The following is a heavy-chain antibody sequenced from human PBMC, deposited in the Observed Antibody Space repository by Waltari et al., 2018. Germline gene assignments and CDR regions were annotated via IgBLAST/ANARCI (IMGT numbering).Heavy chain of an antibody. CDR3: VRLEDCSGPGGNCYSGDSFALDV. CDR2: INHNGNR. Sequence: QVQLQQWGAGQLQPSETLSLTCAVFGGSFSGSSWGWIRQPPGKGLEWIGEINHNGNRNYNPSLRSRITMLLDTSRSQFSLKVNSVTAADTAVYYCVRLEDCSGPGGNCYSGDSFALDVWGQGTTVTVSS. D-gene: IGHD2-21*02. J-gene: IGHJ6*02. V-gene: IGHV4-34*02. CDR1: GGSFSGSS.